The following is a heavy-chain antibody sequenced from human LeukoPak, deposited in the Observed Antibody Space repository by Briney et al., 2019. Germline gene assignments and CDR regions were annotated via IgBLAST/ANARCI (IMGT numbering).Heavy chain of an antibody. CDR3: ATAKILYSYGFH. D-gene: IGHD5-18*01. V-gene: IGHV4-39*01. Sequence: PSETLSLTCTVSGGSISSNGYYWGWIRQPPGKGLEWIGSIYYSGSTSYNPSLKSRVTISVDTSKNQFSLRLSSVTAADTAVYYCATAKILYSYGFHWGQGTLVTVSS. J-gene: IGHJ4*02. CDR2: IYYSGST. CDR1: GGSISSNGYY.